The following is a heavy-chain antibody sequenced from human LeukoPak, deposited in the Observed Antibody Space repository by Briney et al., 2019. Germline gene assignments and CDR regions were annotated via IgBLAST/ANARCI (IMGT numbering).Heavy chain of an antibody. CDR2: IKSKTDGGTT. V-gene: IGHV3-15*01. CDR1: GFTFSNAW. CDR3: TTLDSSSGGSCSG. Sequence: GGSLRLSCAASGFTFSNAWMSWVRQAPGKGLEWVGRIKSKTDGGTTDYAAPVKGRFTISRDDSKNTLYLQMNSLKTEDTAVYYCTTLDSSSGGSCSGWGQGTLVTVSS. J-gene: IGHJ4*02. D-gene: IGHD2-15*01.